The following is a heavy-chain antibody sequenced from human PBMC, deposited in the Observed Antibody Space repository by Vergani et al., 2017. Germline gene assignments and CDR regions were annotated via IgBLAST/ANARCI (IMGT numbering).Heavy chain of an antibody. CDR1: GESITRHSYY. V-gene: IGHV4-61*02. D-gene: IGHD1-26*01. J-gene: IGHJ4*01. CDR2: IYVDGST. Sequence: QVQLQESGPGLVKPSQTLSLTCSVSGESITRHSYYWTWIRQPAGKPLEWVGHIYVDGSTNYNPSLKSRVSISLDTSKNQLSLRLTSVTAADTAVFYCVRGRYSGSSSPYYDLWGHGTLVRVSS. CDR3: VRGRYSGSSSPYYDL.